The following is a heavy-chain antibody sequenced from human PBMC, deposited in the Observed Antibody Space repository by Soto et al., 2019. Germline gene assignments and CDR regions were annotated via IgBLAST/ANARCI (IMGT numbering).Heavy chain of an antibody. Sequence: SETLSLTCTVSGGSISSYYWSWIRQPPGKGLEWIGYIYYSGSTNYNPSLKSRVTISVDTSKNQFSLKLSSVTAADTAVYYCARESIPYYYDSSGPLDYWGQGTLVTVSS. J-gene: IGHJ4*02. CDR3: ARESIPYYYDSSGPLDY. D-gene: IGHD3-22*01. CDR2: IYYSGST. CDR1: GGSISSYY. V-gene: IGHV4-59*01.